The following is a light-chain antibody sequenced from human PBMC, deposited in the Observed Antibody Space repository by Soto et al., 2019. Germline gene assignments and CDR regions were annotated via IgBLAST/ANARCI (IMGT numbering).Light chain of an antibody. CDR1: QSVSSK. CDR3: QQYNNWPQT. CDR2: GAS. V-gene: IGKV3-15*01. J-gene: IGKJ2*01. Sequence: EIVMTQSPVTLSVSPGERATLSCRASQSVSSKLAWYQQKPGQAPRLLIYGASTRATGIPARFSGSGSGTEFTLSISSLQSEDFAVFYCQQYNNWPQTFGQGTTLEIK.